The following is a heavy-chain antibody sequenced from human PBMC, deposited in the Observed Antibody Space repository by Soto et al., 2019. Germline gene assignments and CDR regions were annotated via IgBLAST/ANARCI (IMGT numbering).Heavy chain of an antibody. CDR2: ISSSGSTI. J-gene: IGHJ4*02. V-gene: IGHV3-11*01. CDR1: GFTFSDYY. Sequence: PGGSLRLSCAASGFTFSDYYMIWIRQSPGKGLEWVSYISSSGSTIYYADSVKGRFTISRDNAKNSLYLQMNSLRAEDTAVYYCARDSRYCTNGVCYVDYWGQGTLVTVSS. CDR3: ARDSRYCTNGVCYVDY. D-gene: IGHD2-8*01.